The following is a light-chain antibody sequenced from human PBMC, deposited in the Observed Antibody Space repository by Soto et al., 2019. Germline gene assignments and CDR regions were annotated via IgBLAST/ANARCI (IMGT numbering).Light chain of an antibody. CDR3: QQYHDWPPIT. J-gene: IGKJ3*01. Sequence: EIVMTQSPATLFVSPGERATLSCRASQTVSDDLAWYQQKPGQAPRLLIYGASTRATDIPARFSGGGSGTEFTLTISSLQSEDSAFYYCQQYHDWPPITFGPDQSKYQ. CDR2: GAS. V-gene: IGKV3-15*01. CDR1: QTVSDD.